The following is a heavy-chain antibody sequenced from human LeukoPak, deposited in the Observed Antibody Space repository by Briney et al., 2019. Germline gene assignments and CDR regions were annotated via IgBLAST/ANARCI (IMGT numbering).Heavy chain of an antibody. D-gene: IGHD1-26*01. CDR2: ISRSSNYK. Sequence: GGSLRLSCAASGFTFGSYSMNWVRQAPGKGLKWVSSISRSSNYKYYADSVKGRFTISRDNAKNSLYLQMNSLRAEDTALYYCARYRFVVGATDSFDIWGQGTMVTVSS. CDR1: GFTFGSYS. CDR3: ARYRFVVGATDSFDI. J-gene: IGHJ3*02. V-gene: IGHV3-21*01.